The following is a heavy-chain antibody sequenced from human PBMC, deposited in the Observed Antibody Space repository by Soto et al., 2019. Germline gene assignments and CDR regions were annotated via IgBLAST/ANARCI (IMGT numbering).Heavy chain of an antibody. CDR1: GYSFTSYW. J-gene: IGHJ6*02. CDR3: ARHMGTYYYDSSGYRPSYYYGRDV. Sequence: PGESLKISCKGSGYSFTSYWIGWVRQMPGKGLEWMGIIYPGDSDTRYSPSFQGQVTISADKSISTAYLQWSSLKASDTAMYYCARHMGTYYYDSSGYRPSYYYGRDVWGQGTTVTVSS. V-gene: IGHV5-51*01. D-gene: IGHD3-22*01. CDR2: IYPGDSDT.